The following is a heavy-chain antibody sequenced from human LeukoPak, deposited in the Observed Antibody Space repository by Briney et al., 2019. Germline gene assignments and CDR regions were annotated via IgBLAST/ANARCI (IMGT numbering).Heavy chain of an antibody. D-gene: IGHD6-19*01. CDR1: GYTFTSYG. V-gene: IGHV1-18*01. CDR3: ARAHSSGWYFYYFDY. Sequence: ASVKVSCKASGYTFTSYGISWVRQAPGQGLEWMGWISAYNGNTNYAQKLQGRVTMTTDTSTSTAYMELRSLRSDDTAVYYCARAHSSGWYFYYFDYWGQGTLVTVSS. CDR2: ISAYNGNT. J-gene: IGHJ4*02.